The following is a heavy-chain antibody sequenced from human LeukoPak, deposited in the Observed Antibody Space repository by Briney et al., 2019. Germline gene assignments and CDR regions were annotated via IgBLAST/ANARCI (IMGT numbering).Heavy chain of an antibody. CDR3: ARGGSSGWYYYGMDV. D-gene: IGHD6-19*01. Sequence: SETLSLTCTASGGSISSYYWSWIRQPPGKGLEWIGYIYYSGSTNYNPSLKSRVTISVDTSKSQFSLKLSSVTAADTAVYYCARGGSSGWYYYGMDVWGQGTTVTVSS. CDR1: GGSISSYY. J-gene: IGHJ6*02. V-gene: IGHV4-59*01. CDR2: IYYSGST.